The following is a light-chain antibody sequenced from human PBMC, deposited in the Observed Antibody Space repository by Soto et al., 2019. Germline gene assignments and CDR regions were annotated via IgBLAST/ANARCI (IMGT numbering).Light chain of an antibody. V-gene: IGKV3-20*01. CDR3: QHYGTSPDRERWS. J-gene: IGKJ1*01. CDR2: GAS. CDR1: QSISSSN. Sequence: EIVLTQSPGTLSLSPGERATLSCRASQSISSSNLAWYQQKPGRAPRLLIYGASSRATGIPDRFSGDGSGTDFTLTISRLEPEDFAVYYCQHYGTSPDRERWSFGQGTKVDIK.